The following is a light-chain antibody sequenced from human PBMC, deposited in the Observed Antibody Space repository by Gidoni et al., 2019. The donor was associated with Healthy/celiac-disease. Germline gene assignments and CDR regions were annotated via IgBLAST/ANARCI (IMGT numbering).Light chain of an antibody. J-gene: IGKJ1*01. Sequence: EIVMTQSPATLSVSPGARATLSCRASQNVSSNLAWYQQNPGQAPRHLIYGASTRATGIPARFSGSGSGTEVTLTISSLQSEDFSVYYCQQYNNWPPWTFGQXTKVEIK. CDR3: QQYNNWPPWT. CDR1: QNVSSN. V-gene: IGKV3-15*01. CDR2: GAS.